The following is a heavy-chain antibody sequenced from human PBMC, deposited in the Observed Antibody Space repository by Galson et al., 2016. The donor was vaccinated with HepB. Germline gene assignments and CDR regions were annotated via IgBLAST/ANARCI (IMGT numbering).Heavy chain of an antibody. CDR1: GYTFTSHG. V-gene: IGHV1-18*04. CDR3: ARGGPHGVYDAFDF. Sequence: QSGAEVKKPGASVKVSCKASGYTFTSHGISWVRQAPGQGLEWMGWISIYNGKTHYAQRVQGRVTMTTDTSTTTAYMELRSLRSDDTGVYYCARGGPHGVYDAFDFWGQGTLVTVSS. J-gene: IGHJ3*01. D-gene: IGHD2-8*01. CDR2: ISIYNGKT.